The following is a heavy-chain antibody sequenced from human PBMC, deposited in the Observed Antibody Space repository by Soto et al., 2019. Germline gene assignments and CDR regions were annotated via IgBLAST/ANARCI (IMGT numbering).Heavy chain of an antibody. D-gene: IGHD6-13*01. J-gene: IGHJ4*02. V-gene: IGHV4-31*03. CDR3: ARGGIAAAAPPDY. Sequence: QVQLQESGPGLVKPSQTLSLTCTVSGGSISSGGYYWSWIRQHPGKGLEWIGYIYYSGSTYYNPSLKVRVTVSIDXXKNQFSLKLSSVTAADTAVYYCARGGIAAAAPPDYWGQGTLVTVSS. CDR1: GGSISSGGYY. CDR2: IYYSGST.